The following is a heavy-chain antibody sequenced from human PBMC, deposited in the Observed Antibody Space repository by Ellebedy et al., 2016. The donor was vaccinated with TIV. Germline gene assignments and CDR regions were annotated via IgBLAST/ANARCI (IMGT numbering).Heavy chain of an antibody. CDR1: GFTFSDYY. D-gene: IGHD5-18*01. CDR2: ISSSGSTI. J-gene: IGHJ4*02. V-gene: IGHV3-11*01. Sequence: GESLKISCAASGFTFSDYYMSWIRQAPGKGLEWVSYISSSGSTIYYADSVKGRFTISRDNAKNSLYLQMNSLRAEDTAVYYCARDDSYGYFDYWGQGTLVTVSS. CDR3: ARDDSYGYFDY.